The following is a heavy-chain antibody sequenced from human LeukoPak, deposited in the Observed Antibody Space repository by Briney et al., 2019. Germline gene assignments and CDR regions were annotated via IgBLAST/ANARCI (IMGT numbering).Heavy chain of an antibody. D-gene: IGHD2-15*01. J-gene: IGHJ4*02. CDR1: GFTFSSYS. V-gene: IGHV3-21*01. Sequence: GGSLRLSCAASGFTFSSYSMNWVRQAPGKGLEWVSSISDTSSYIYYADSVKGRFTISRDNAKNSLYLQMNSLRAEDTAVYYCASKSYCSGGSCYPTTLDYWGQGTLVTVS. CDR3: ASKSYCSGGSCYPTTLDY. CDR2: ISDTSSYI.